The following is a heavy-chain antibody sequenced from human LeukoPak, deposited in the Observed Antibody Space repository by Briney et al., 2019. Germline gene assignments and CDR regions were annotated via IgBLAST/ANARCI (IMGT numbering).Heavy chain of an antibody. CDR1: GFTVSSNY. J-gene: IGHJ4*02. Sequence: GGSLRLSCAASGFTVSSNYMSWVRQAPGKGLEWVSVIYSGGSTYYADSVKGRFTISRGNSKNTLYLQMNSLRAEDTAVYYCASDTILNDFWSGYDDYWGQGTLVTVSS. V-gene: IGHV3-66*02. D-gene: IGHD3-3*01. CDR2: IYSGGST. CDR3: ASDTILNDFWSGYDDY.